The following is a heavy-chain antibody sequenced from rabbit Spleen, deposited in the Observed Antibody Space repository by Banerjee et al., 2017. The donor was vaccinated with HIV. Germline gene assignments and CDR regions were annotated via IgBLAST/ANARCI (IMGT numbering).Heavy chain of an antibody. CDR1: GFSFSSSYY. Sequence: QEQLVEYGGDLVQPEGSLTLTCKASGFSFSSSYYMCWVRQAPGKGLEWIACIDSGSSGFTYFASWAKGRFTISKTSSTTVTLQMTSLTAADTATYFCARDSGSSFSSYGMDLWGPGTLVTVS. CDR2: IDSGSSGFT. CDR3: ARDSGSSFSSYGMDL. V-gene: IGHV1S45*01. D-gene: IGHD8-1*01. J-gene: IGHJ6*01.